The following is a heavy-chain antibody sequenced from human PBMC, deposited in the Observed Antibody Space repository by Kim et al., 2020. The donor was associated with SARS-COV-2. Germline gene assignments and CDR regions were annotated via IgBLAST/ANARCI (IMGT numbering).Heavy chain of an antibody. Sequence: ASVKVSCKASGYTFTSYDINWVRQATGQGLEWMGWMNPNSGNTGYAQKFQGRVTMTRNTSISTAYMELSSLRSEDTAVFYCARVIDILTGYYYGYWGQGTLVTVSS. V-gene: IGHV1-8*01. D-gene: IGHD3-9*01. J-gene: IGHJ4*02. CDR2: MNPNSGNT. CDR3: ARVIDILTGYYYGY. CDR1: GYTFTSYD.